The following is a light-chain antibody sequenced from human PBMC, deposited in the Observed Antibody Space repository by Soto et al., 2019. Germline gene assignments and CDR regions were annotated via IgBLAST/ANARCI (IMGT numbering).Light chain of an antibody. CDR2: DVS. V-gene: IGLV2-14*01. CDR3: SSYTSSSTVV. CDR1: SSDVGTYNY. J-gene: IGLJ2*01. Sequence: QSVLTQPASVSGSPGQSITISCTGTSSDVGTYNYVSWYQQHPGKAPKLMIYDVSSRPSGVSNRFSGSKSGNTASLTISGLQAEDDADYYCSSYTSSSTVVFGGGTKLTGL.